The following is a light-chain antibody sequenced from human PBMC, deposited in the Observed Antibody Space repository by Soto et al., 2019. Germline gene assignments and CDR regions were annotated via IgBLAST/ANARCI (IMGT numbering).Light chain of an antibody. CDR3: QHYNSYSEA. V-gene: IGKV3-20*01. CDR2: GAS. J-gene: IGKJ1*01. Sequence: EIVMTQSPSTLSLSPGERATLSCRASQSVSSSYLAWYQQKPGQAPRLLIYGASNRATGIPDRFSGSGSGTEFTLTISSLQPDDFATYYCQHYNSYSEAFGQGTKVDI. CDR1: QSVSSSY.